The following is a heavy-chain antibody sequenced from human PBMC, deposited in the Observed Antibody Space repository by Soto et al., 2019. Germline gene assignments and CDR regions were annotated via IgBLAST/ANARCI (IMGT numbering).Heavy chain of an antibody. Sequence: PSETLSLTCTVSGGSISSYYWSWIRQPPGKGLEWIGYIYYSGSTYYNPSLKSRVTISVDTSKNQFSLKLRSVTAADTAVYYCARDYLGTNWFDSWGQGTLVTVSS. CDR1: GGSISSYY. D-gene: IGHD1-26*01. J-gene: IGHJ5*01. CDR2: IYYSGST. CDR3: ARDYLGTNWFDS. V-gene: IGHV4-59*01.